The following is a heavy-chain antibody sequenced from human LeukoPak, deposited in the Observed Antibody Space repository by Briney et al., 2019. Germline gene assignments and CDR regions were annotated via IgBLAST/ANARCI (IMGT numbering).Heavy chain of an antibody. J-gene: IGHJ1*01. V-gene: IGHV3-53*01. CDR1: GFTVNSNY. CDR2: IYSAGTL. CDR3: ATQPTSSVT. D-gene: IGHD6-19*01. Sequence: PGGSLRLSCAASGFTVNSNYMSWGRQAPGKGLGWVSGIYSAGTLYYADPVTGRFTISRDNSKTTLYLQMNSLRAEDTAVYYCATQPTSSVTWGQGILVTVSS.